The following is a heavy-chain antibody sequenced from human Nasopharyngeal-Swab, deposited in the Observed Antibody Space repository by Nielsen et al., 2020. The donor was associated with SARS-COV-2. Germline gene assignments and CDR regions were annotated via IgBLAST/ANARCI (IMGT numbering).Heavy chain of an antibody. V-gene: IGHV2-70*01. J-gene: IGHJ4*02. D-gene: IGHD3-9*01. Sequence: SGPTLVKPTQTLTLTCTFSGFSLSTSGMCVSWIRQPPGKALEWLALIDWEDDKYYSTSLKTRLTISKDTSKNQVVLTMTNMDPVDTATYYCARTYYDILTGYPFDYWGQGTLVTVSS. CDR3: ARTYYDILTGYPFDY. CDR2: IDWEDDK. CDR1: GFSLSTSGMC.